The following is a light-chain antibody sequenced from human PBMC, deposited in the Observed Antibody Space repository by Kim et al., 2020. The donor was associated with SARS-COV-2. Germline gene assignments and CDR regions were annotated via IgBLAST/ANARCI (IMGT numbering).Light chain of an antibody. CDR3: GTWDSSLSAVV. Sequence: GKKATISCYGISSNIGNNYVSWYPPLPGTAPKLLIYDNNKRPSGIPDRFSGSKSGTSATLGITGLQTGDEADYYCGTWDSSLSAVVFGGGTQLTVL. V-gene: IGLV1-51*01. CDR1: SSNIGNNY. J-gene: IGLJ2*01. CDR2: DNN.